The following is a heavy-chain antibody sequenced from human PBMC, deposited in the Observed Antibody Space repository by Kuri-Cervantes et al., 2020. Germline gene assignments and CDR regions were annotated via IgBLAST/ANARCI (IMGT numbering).Heavy chain of an antibody. J-gene: IGHJ6*03. CDR1: GGTFSSYA. V-gene: IGHV1-69*05. D-gene: IGHD5-24*01. CDR2: IIPIFGTA. Sequence: SVKVSCKASGGTFSSYAISWVRQAPGQGLEWMGGIIPIFGTANYAQKFQGRVTITTDESTSTAYMELSSLRSEDTAVYYCARGVRDGYNIYYYYMDVWGKGTTVTVSS. CDR3: ARGVRDGYNIYYYYMDV.